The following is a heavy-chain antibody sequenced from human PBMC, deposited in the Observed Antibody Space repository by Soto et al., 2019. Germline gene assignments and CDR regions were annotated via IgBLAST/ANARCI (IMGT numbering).Heavy chain of an antibody. CDR1: GYTFTSYA. Sequence: QVQLVQSGAEVKKPGASVKVSCKASGYTFTSYAMHWVRQAPGQRLEWMGWINAGNGNTKYSQKFQGRVSITRDTSESTANMELSSQRSEDTAVYNGARGPYTYYDFWSGYYVNWFDPWGQGTLVTVSS. D-gene: IGHD3-3*01. CDR2: INAGNGNT. V-gene: IGHV1-3*01. J-gene: IGHJ5*02. CDR3: ARGPYTYYDFWSGYYVNWFDP.